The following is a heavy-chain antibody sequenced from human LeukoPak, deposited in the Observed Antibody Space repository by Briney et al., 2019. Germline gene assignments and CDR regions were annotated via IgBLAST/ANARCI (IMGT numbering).Heavy chain of an antibody. CDR1: GFTFSGYA. V-gene: IGHV3-21*01. CDR3: ARDLNDYGDYRGSFGGLDY. J-gene: IGHJ4*02. Sequence: GGSLRLSCAASGFTFSGYAMSWVRQAPGKGLEWVSSISSSSSYIYYADSVKGRFTISRDNAKNSLYLQMNSLRAEDTAVYYCARDLNDYGDYRGSFGGLDYWGQGTLVTVSS. D-gene: IGHD4-17*01. CDR2: ISSSSSYI.